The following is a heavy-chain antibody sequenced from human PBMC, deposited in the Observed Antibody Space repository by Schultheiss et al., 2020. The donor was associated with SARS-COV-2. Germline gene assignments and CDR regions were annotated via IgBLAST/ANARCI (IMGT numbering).Heavy chain of an antibody. CDR2: INPSGGST. J-gene: IGHJ6*02. V-gene: IGHV1-46*01. CDR1: GYTLTELS. Sequence: ASVKVSCKVSGYTLTELSMHWVRQAPGKGLEWMGIINPSGGSTSYAQKFQGRVTMTRDTPTSTVYMELSSLRSEDTAVYYCARGRVFGVVRVYYYGMDVLGQGTTVTVSS. D-gene: IGHD3-3*01. CDR3: ARGRVFGVVRVYYYGMDV.